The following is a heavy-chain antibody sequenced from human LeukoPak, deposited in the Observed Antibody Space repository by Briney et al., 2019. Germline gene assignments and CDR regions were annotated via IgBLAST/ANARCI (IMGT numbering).Heavy chain of an antibody. V-gene: IGHV3-23*01. J-gene: IGHJ4*02. CDR2: MCGTSDST. D-gene: IGHD2-15*01. CDR3: AKNGAGTCYSRVDY. Sequence: GSLRLSCTASGFTLSSYAMSWVRQAPGKGLEWVSVMCGTSDSTYYADSVKGRFTISRDNSKNTLYLQMNSLRAEDTAVYYCAKNGAGTCYSRVDYWGQGTLVTVSS. CDR1: GFTLSSYA.